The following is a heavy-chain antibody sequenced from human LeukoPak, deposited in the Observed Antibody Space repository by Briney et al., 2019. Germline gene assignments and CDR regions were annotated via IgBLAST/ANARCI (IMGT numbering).Heavy chain of an antibody. J-gene: IGHJ6*02. V-gene: IGHV3-66*01. CDR2: ISSYGNT. CDR3: ARGQEQFSSPWQWGPRRKNFYYYGMDV. D-gene: IGHD6-19*01. CDR1: GFTFSTYS. Sequence: GRSLRLSCAASGFTFSTYSMNWVRQAPGKGLERVSVISSYGNTYYADSVKGRFTISRDNSRSTLSLQMHGLRADDTAVYYCARGQEQFSSPWQWGPRRKNFYYYGMDVWGQGTTVTVSS.